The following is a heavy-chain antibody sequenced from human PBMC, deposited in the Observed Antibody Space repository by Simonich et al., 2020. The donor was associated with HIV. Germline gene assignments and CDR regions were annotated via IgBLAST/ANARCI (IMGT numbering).Heavy chain of an antibody. J-gene: IGHJ4*02. CDR1: VGSFIGSY. CDR3: ARQADRGYYDSSGYYYEGEEVDY. Sequence: QVQLREWGAGLLKPSEPLSRPAAVYVGSFIGSYWSGIRQPPGKGLEWIGEFNNSGSTNSNPSLRSRVTISVDTSKNQFSLKLSSVTAADTAVYYCARQADRGYYDSSGYYYEGEEVDYWGQGTLVTVSS. V-gene: IGHV4-34*01. D-gene: IGHD3-22*01. CDR2: FNNSGST.